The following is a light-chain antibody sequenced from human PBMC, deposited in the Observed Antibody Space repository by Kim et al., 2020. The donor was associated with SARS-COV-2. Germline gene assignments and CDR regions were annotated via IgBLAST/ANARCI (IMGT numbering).Light chain of an antibody. CDR2: GAS. CDR3: QQYSSRPPSVT. CDR1: QSVSRN. V-gene: IGKV3D-15*01. Sequence: PVERAILSCRASQSVSRNGAWYQQKPGQAPRLLIYGASTRATGIPPRFSGSGSGTEFTLTISSLQSEDFAVYYCQQYSSRPPSVTFGGGTKVDIK. J-gene: IGKJ4*01.